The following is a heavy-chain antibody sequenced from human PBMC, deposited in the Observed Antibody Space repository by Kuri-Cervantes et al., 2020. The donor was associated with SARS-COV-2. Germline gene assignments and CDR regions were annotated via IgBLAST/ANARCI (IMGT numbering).Heavy chain of an antibody. CDR3: ARDGVKDDYGFSSY. J-gene: IGHJ4*02. Sequence: GESLKISCAASGFTFSSYSMNWVRQAPGKGLEWVSYICSSSSTIYYADSVKGRFTISRDNAKNSLYLQMNSLRDEDTAVYYCARDGVKDDYGFSSYWGQGTLVTVSS. CDR1: GFTFSSYS. D-gene: IGHD4-17*01. CDR2: ICSSSSTI. V-gene: IGHV3-48*02.